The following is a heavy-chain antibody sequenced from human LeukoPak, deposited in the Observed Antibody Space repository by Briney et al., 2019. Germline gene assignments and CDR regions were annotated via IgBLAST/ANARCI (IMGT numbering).Heavy chain of an antibody. J-gene: IGHJ4*02. Sequence: SETLSLTCTVSGGSISSYYWSWIRQPAGKGLEWIGRIYTSGSTNYNPSLKSRVTMSVDTSKNQFSLKLSSVTAADTAVYYCARGPYYDSSGYCVVWGQGTPVTVSS. CDR1: GGSISSYY. CDR3: ARGPYYDSSGYCVV. CDR2: IYTSGST. V-gene: IGHV4-4*07. D-gene: IGHD3-22*01.